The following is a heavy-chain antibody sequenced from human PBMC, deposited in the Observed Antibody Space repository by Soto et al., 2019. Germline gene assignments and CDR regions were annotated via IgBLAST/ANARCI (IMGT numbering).Heavy chain of an antibody. J-gene: IGHJ3*02. Sequence: GSLRLSCAASGFTFSSYEMNWVRQAPGKGLEWVSYISSSGSTIYYADSVKGRFTISRDNAKNSLYLQMNSLRAEDTAVYYCARAPKYYYDSSGPDAFDIWGQGTMVTVSS. V-gene: IGHV3-48*03. CDR2: ISSSGSTI. D-gene: IGHD3-22*01. CDR3: ARAPKYYYDSSGPDAFDI. CDR1: GFTFSSYE.